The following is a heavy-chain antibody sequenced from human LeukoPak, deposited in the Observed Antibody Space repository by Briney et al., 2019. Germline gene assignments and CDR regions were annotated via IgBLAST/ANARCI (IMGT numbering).Heavy chain of an antibody. CDR3: ARDLSLGRHDDGEPFDY. J-gene: IGHJ4*02. Sequence: ASVMVSXKTSGYTFTNHGISWMRQAHGQGLEWMGWISGYNANTNYVQKFRGRVTMTTDTSTSTAYMELRSLSSDDTALYYCARDLSLGRHDDGEPFDYWGQGTLVTVSS. D-gene: IGHD4-17*01. V-gene: IGHV1-18*01. CDR2: ISGYNANT. CDR1: GYTFTNHG.